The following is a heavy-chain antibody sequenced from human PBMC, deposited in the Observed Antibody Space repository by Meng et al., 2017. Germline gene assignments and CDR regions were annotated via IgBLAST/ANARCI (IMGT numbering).Heavy chain of an antibody. D-gene: IGHD2-15*01. CDR3: ARAYCSGGSCEFDY. J-gene: IGHJ4*02. V-gene: IGHV6-1*01. CDR1: GDSVSSNSAA. Sequence: QGHLHQSGPGLVKPSQTLSLTCAISGDSVSSNSAAWNWIRQSPSRGLEWLGRTYYRSKWYNEYTVSVKSRITINPDTSKNQFSLQLNSVTPEDTAVYYCARAYCSGGSCEFDYWGQGTLVTVSS. CDR2: TYYRSKWYN.